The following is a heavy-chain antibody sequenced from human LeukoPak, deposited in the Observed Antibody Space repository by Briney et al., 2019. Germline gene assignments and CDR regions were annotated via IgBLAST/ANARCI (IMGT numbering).Heavy chain of an antibody. D-gene: IGHD6-6*01. CDR2: IYSGGAT. J-gene: IGHJ4*02. V-gene: IGHV3-66*01. CDR1: GFTVCNNY. Sequence: PGGSLRLSCAASGFTVCNNYMRWVRQAPGKGLEWVSLIYSGGATFYADAVKGRFTISRDGSKNTLYLQMNSLRAEDTAVYYCARDPPAVAANTYGWGQGTLVTVSS. CDR3: ARDPPAVAANTYG.